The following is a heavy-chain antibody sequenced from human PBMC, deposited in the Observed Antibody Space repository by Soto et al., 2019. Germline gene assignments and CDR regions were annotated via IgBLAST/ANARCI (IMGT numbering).Heavy chain of an antibody. D-gene: IGHD3-10*01. Sequence: ASVKVSCKASGYPFTRYHMHWLRQAPGQWLEWLGVINPSTTTTYAQRSQGRVTMTRDTSTSTVYMELSSLRSDDTAVYYCAREAEEYSGSDYWGRGSLVTVSS. CDR2: INPSTTTT. CDR3: AREAEEYSGSDY. J-gene: IGHJ4*02. CDR1: GYPFTRYH. V-gene: IGHV1-46*03.